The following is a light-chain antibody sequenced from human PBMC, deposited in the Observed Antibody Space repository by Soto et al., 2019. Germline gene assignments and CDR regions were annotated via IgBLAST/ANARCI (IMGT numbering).Light chain of an antibody. Sequence: QSALTQPASLSGSPGQSITISCTGTSSDVGGYNYVSWYQQHPGKAPKLLIYEVINRSSGVSNRFSGSKSGNTASLTISGLQAEDEADYYCTSYTSSNSLAVFGGGTKVTVL. CDR3: TSYTSSNSLAV. CDR1: SSDVGGYNY. V-gene: IGLV2-14*01. CDR2: EVI. J-gene: IGLJ3*02.